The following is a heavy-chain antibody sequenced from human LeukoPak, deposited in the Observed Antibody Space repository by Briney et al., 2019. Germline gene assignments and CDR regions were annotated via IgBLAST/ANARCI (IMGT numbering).Heavy chain of an antibody. V-gene: IGHV3-7*05. Sequence: GGSLILSCAASAFTFRTYWMSWVRQAPGKGLEWVAMIKPDGSEEYYVDSVKGLFTISRDNAKNSLYLQMTSLRAEDTAVYYCTRDASGETASGPRMDVWGQGTTVTVSS. J-gene: IGHJ6*02. CDR2: IKPDGSEE. CDR1: AFTFRTYW. D-gene: IGHD1-26*01. CDR3: TRDASGETASGPRMDV.